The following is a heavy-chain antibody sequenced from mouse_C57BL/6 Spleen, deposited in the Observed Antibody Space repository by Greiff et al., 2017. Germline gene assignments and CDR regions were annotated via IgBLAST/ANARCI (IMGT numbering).Heavy chain of an antibody. CDR1: GFNIKDYY. J-gene: IGHJ3*01. D-gene: IGHD1-1*01. CDR2: IDPEDGDT. Sequence: EVQLQQSGAELVRPGASVKLSCTASGFNIKDYYMHWVKQRPEQGLEWIGRIDPEDGDTEYAPKFQGKATMTADPSSNTAYLQLSSLTSEDTAVYYCTTYYGSSLFAYWGQGTLVTVSA. V-gene: IGHV14-1*01. CDR3: TTYYGSSLFAY.